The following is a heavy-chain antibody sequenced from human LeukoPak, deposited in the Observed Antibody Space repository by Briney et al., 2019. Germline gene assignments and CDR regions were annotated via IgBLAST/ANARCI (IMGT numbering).Heavy chain of an antibody. J-gene: IGHJ5*02. CDR2: TYYSGST. V-gene: IGHV4-31*03. CDR1: GGSISSGGYY. Sequence: SQTLSLTCTVSGGSISSGGYYWSWIRQHPGKGLEWIGYTYYSGSTYYNPSLKSRVTISVDTSKNQFSLKLSSVTAADTAVYYCARVVVPAAIQPSPWFDPWGQGTLVTVSS. D-gene: IGHD2-2*01. CDR3: ARVVVPAAIQPSPWFDP.